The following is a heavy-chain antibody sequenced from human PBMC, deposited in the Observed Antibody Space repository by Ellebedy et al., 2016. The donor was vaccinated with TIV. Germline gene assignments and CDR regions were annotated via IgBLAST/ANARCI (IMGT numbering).Heavy chain of an antibody. Sequence: GESLKISXAASGFTFSSYNLNWVRQAPGKGLEWVSSISTSSSYIYYADSVKGRFTISRDNAKNSLFLQMNSLRAEDTAVYYCARDYEGGFWGQGTLVTVSS. CDR1: GFTFSSYN. D-gene: IGHD5-12*01. CDR3: ARDYEGGF. V-gene: IGHV3-21*01. CDR2: ISTSSSYI. J-gene: IGHJ4*02.